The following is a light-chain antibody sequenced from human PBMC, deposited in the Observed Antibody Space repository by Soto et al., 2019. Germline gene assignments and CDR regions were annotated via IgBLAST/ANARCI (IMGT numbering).Light chain of an antibody. Sequence: QSALNQPASVSGSPGQSITISCTGTSSDVGGYNYVSWYQQHPGKAPKLMIYEVSYRPSGVSDRFSGSKSGNTASLTISGLQAEDEADYYCCSYTSSTTYVFGTGTKGPVL. J-gene: IGLJ1*01. CDR1: SSDVGGYNY. CDR3: CSYTSSTTYV. V-gene: IGLV2-14*01. CDR2: EVS.